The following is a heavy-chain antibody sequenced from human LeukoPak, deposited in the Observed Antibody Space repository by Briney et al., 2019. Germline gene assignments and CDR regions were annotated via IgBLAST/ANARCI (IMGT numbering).Heavy chain of an antibody. D-gene: IGHD6-13*01. CDR1: GFTFSSYA. Sequence: GGSLRLSCAASGFTFSSYAMSWVRQAPGKGLEWVSAISGSGGSTYYADSVKGRFTISRDNSKNTLYLQMNSLRAEDTAVYYCAISLAAAGTSGYFDYWGQGTLVTVSS. CDR3: AISLAAAGTSGYFDY. J-gene: IGHJ4*02. V-gene: IGHV3-23*01. CDR2: ISGSGGST.